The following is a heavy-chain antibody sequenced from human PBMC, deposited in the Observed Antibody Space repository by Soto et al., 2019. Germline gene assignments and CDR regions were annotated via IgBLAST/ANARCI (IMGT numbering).Heavy chain of an antibody. V-gene: IGHV1-3*01. D-gene: IGHD6-19*01. CDR1: GFTFTTYA. CDR3: ARGAESGWPFDY. Sequence: QVQLVQSGAEVKKPGASVKVSCRASGFTFTTYAMHWVRQAPGQRLEWMGWINAGNGNTKYSENLQGRISITRDTSASTTYVELSSLRSEDTAVYFCARGAESGWPFDYWGQGTLVTVSS. J-gene: IGHJ4*02. CDR2: INAGNGNT.